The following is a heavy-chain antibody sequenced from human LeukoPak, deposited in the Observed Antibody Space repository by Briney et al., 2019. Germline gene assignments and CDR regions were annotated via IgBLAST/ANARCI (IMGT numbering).Heavy chain of an antibody. CDR1: GFTFSGSA. CDR2: IRSKANTYAT. D-gene: IGHD6-19*01. J-gene: IGHJ4*02. V-gene: IGHV3-73*01. Sequence: TGGSLRLSCAASGFTFSGSATHWVRQASGKGLEWLGRIRSKANTYATAYAASVKGRFTISRDDSNNTAYLQMNSLKTEDTAVYYCTRRDSSVYYFDYWGQGTLVTVSS. CDR3: TRRDSSVYYFDY.